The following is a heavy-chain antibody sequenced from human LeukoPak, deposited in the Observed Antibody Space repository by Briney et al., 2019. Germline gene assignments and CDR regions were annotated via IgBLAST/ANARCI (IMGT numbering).Heavy chain of an antibody. D-gene: IGHD5-24*01. V-gene: IGHV4-4*07. CDR3: ARVLRDGYNYGTFAFDI. CDR2: IYTSGST. J-gene: IGHJ3*02. CDR1: GGSISSYY. Sequence: PSETLSLTCTVSGGSISSYYWSWIRQPAGKGLEWIGRIYTSGSTNYNPSLKSRVTMSVDTSKNQFSLKLSSVTAADTAVYYCARVLRDGYNYGTFAFDIWGQGTMVTVSS.